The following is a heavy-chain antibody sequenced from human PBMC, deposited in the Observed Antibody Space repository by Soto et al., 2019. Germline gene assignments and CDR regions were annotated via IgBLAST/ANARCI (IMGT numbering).Heavy chain of an antibody. CDR3: ARGVSYYYGMDV. CDR1: GGTFSSYA. Sequence: SVKVSCKASGGTFSSYAISWVRQAPGQGLEWMGGIIPIFGTANYAQKFQGRVTITADESTSTAYMELSSLRSEDTAVYYCARGVSYYYGMDVWGQGTTVTVSS. D-gene: IGHD3-10*01. V-gene: IGHV1-69*13. J-gene: IGHJ6*02. CDR2: IIPIFGTA.